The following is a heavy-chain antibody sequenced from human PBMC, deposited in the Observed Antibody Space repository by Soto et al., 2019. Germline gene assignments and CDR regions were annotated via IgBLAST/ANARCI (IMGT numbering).Heavy chain of an antibody. CDR3: GAQDYVAKGYHFET. V-gene: IGHV4-34*01. CDR1: GGSFSGYY. D-gene: IGHD4-17*01. Sequence: SETLSLTCAVYGGSFSGYYWSRIRQPPGKGLEWIGEINHSGSTNYNPSLKSRVTISVDTSKNQFSLKLSSVTAADTAVYYCGAQDYVAKGYHFETWGQGTMVTVSS. CDR2: INHSGST. J-gene: IGHJ4*02.